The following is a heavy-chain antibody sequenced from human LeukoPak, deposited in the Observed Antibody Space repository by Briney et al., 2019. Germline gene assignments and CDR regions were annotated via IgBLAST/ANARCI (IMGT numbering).Heavy chain of an antibody. D-gene: IGHD4-11*01. CDR1: GGSISSSSSY. J-gene: IGHJ6*03. CDR3: ARGDLWDYRRYYYYMDV. Sequence: SETLSLTCTVSGGSISSSSSYWGWIRQPPGKGLEWIGEINHSGSTNYNPSLKSRVTISVDTSKNQFSLKLSSVTAADTAVYYCARGDLWDYRRYYYYMDVWGKGTTVTVSS. V-gene: IGHV4-39*07. CDR2: INHSGST.